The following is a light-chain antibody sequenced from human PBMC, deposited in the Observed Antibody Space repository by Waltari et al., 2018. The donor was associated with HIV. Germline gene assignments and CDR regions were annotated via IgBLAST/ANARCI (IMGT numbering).Light chain of an antibody. V-gene: IGLV2-14*01. J-gene: IGLJ2*01. CDR1: DLNDNAY. Sequence: QSALTQPASVSGSPGQSITISRDLNDNAYVSWYQRHPGKAPKVIINEVTNRPSGLSNRFSGSKSGNTATLTISGLQPEDEADYFCTSYISGTSPVFGRGTRVTVL. CDR2: EVT. CDR3: TSYISGTSPV.